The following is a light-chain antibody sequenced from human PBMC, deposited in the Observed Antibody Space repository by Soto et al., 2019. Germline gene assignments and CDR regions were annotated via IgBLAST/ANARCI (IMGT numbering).Light chain of an antibody. V-gene: IGKV1-39*01. J-gene: IGKJ1*01. CDR1: QSISSY. Sequence: DIQMTQSPSSLSASVGDRVTITCRASQSISSYLNWYQQKPGKAPKLLIYDASSLQSGVPSRFSGSGSGTDFTLTISSLQPEDFATYYCQQSYRTSWTFGQGTKVEVK. CDR2: DAS. CDR3: QQSYRTSWT.